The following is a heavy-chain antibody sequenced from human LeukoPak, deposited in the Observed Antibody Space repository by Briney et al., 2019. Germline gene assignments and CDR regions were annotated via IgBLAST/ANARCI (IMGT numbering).Heavy chain of an antibody. V-gene: IGHV1-2*02. CDR1: GYTFTGYY. CDR3: AGVYCSGGSCYSPNFDY. Sequence: GASVKVSCKASGYTFTGYYMHWVRQAPGQGLEWMGWINPNSGGTNYAQKFQGRVTMTRDTSISTAYMELSRLRSDDTAVYYCAGVYCSGGSCYSPNFDYWGQGTLVTVSS. CDR2: INPNSGGT. J-gene: IGHJ4*02. D-gene: IGHD2-15*01.